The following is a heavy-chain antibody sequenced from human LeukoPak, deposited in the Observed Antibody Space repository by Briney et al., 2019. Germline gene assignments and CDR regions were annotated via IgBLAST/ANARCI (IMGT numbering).Heavy chain of an antibody. J-gene: IGHJ4*02. CDR3: ARLFGGVTTFDY. CDR2: ISSSGSSI. D-gene: IGHD2-8*02. CDR1: RFIFSSYE. V-gene: IGHV3-48*03. Sequence: GGSLRLSCAASRFIFSSYEMNWVRQAPGKGLEWVSYISSSGSSIYYADSVKGRFTISRDNAKNSLYLQMNSLRAEDTAVYYCARLFGGVTTFDYWGQGALVTVSS.